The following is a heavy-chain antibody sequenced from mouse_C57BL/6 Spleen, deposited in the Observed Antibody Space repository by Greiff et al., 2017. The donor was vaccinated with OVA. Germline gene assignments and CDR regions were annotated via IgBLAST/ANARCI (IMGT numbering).Heavy chain of an antibody. V-gene: IGHV1-72*01. Sequence: QVQLQQPGAELMKPGASVKLSCKASGYTFTSYWMHWVKQRPGRGLEWIGRIDPNSGGTKYNEKFKSKATLTVDKPSSTAYMQLSSLTSEDSAVYYCARWDLNYYGSTHYAMDYWGQGTSVTVSS. CDR3: ARWDLNYYGSTHYAMDY. D-gene: IGHD1-1*01. J-gene: IGHJ4*01. CDR1: GYTFTSYW. CDR2: IDPNSGGT.